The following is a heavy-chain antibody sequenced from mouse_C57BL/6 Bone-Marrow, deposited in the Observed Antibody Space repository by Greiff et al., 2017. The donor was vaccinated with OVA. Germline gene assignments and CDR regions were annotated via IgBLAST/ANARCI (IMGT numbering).Heavy chain of an antibody. CDR3: ARSILLTTVVGHAMDY. Sequence: VKLMESGAELVRPGTSVKVSCKASGYAFTNYLIEWVKQRPGQGLEWIGVINPGSGGTNYNEKFKGKATLTADKSSSTAYMQLSSLTSEDSAGYFWARSILLTTVVGHAMDYWGQGTSVTVSS. D-gene: IGHD1-1*01. CDR1: GYAFTNYL. CDR2: INPGSGGT. V-gene: IGHV1-54*01. J-gene: IGHJ4*01.